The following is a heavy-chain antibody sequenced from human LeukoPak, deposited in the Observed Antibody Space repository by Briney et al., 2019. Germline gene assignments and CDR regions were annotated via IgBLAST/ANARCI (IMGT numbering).Heavy chain of an antibody. CDR1: GFTFSSYA. V-gene: IGHV3-23*01. CDR3: ARQKDYGDYGGMDY. Sequence: PGGSLRLSCAASGFTFSSYAMSWVRQAPGKGLEWVSVISGSGGSTYYADSVKGRFTISRDNSKNTLYLQMNSLRAEDTAVYYCARQKDYGDYGGMDYWGQGTLVTVSS. CDR2: ISGSGGST. D-gene: IGHD4-17*01. J-gene: IGHJ4*02.